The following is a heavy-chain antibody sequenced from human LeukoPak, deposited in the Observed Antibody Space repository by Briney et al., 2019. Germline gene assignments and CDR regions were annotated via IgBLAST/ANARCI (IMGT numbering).Heavy chain of an antibody. Sequence: GGSLRLSCAASGFTFSSYSMNWVRQAPGKGLEWVSSISSSGSNIYYGDSVKGRFSISRDNAQNSLYLQMNSLRAEDTAVYYCAREAFSGSYYLFDYWGQGTLVTVSS. CDR3: AREAFSGSYYLFDY. D-gene: IGHD3-10*01. J-gene: IGHJ4*02. V-gene: IGHV3-21*01. CDR2: ISSSGSNI. CDR1: GFTFSSYS.